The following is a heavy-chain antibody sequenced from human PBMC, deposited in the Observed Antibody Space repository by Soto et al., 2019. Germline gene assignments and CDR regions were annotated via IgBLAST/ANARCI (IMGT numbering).Heavy chain of an antibody. CDR2: INHSGST. Sequence: KTSETLSLTCAVYGGSFSGYYWSWIRQPPGKGLEWIGEINHSGSTNYNPSLKSRVTISVDTSKNQFSLKLSSVTAADTAVYYCPQLVQGGGFDYWGQGTLVTVSS. J-gene: IGHJ4*02. D-gene: IGHD6-13*01. CDR1: GGSFSGYY. V-gene: IGHV4-34*01. CDR3: PQLVQGGGFDY.